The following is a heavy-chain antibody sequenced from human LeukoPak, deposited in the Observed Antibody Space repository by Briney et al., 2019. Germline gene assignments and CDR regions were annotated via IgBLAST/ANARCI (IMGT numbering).Heavy chain of an antibody. D-gene: IGHD3-22*01. V-gene: IGHV3-30*04. Sequence: PGRALRLSCAASGLTFSSYAMQWVRQTPGKGVEGGAVISYDGRNKYYADSVKGRFTISRDNSKNTLYLQMNSLTAEDTALYYCARSGGNWGLYYDSSGDFDYWGQGTLVTVSS. CDR2: ISYDGRNK. CDR3: ARSGGNWGLYYDSSGDFDY. J-gene: IGHJ4*02. CDR1: GLTFSSYA.